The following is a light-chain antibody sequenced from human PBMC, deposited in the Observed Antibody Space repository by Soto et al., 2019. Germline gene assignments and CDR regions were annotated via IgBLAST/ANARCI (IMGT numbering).Light chain of an antibody. CDR1: SSDIAYYNY. CDR2: EVY. CDR3: NSYSASSTPYV. J-gene: IGLJ1*01. V-gene: IGLV2-14*01. Sequence: QSVLTQPASVSVSPGQSVTISCTATSSDIAYYNYVSWYQHNPGKAPKLMIYEVYNRPSGVSNRFSGSKSGDTATPSISGPQAEDEADYYCNSYSASSTPYVFGTGTKVTVL.